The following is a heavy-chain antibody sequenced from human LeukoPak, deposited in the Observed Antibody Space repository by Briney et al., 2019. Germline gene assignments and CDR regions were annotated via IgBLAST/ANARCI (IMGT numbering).Heavy chain of an antibody. J-gene: IGHJ4*02. D-gene: IGHD5-12*01. Sequence: ASVKVSCKASGYTFTGYYMHWVRQAPGQGPEWMGWISPNSGGTNYAQKFQGRVTMTRDTSISTAYMELSSLRSDDTAVYYCARDRAVATIGGVDYWGQGTLVTVSS. CDR1: GYTFTGYY. CDR3: ARDRAVATIGGVDY. CDR2: ISPNSGGT. V-gene: IGHV1-2*02.